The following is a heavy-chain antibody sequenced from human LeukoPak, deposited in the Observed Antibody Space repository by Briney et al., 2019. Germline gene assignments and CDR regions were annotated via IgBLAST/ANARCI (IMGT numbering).Heavy chain of an antibody. CDR3: ARETVRFPHGHDAFDI. D-gene: IGHD4-17*01. J-gene: IGHJ3*02. CDR2: INPNSGGT. CDR1: GYTFTGYY. V-gene: IGHV1-2*02. Sequence: ASVKVSCTASGYTFTGYYMHWVRQAPGQGLEWMGWINPNSGGTNYAQKFQGRVTMTRDTSISTAYMELSRLRSDDTAVYYCARETVRFPHGHDAFDIWGQGTMVTVSS.